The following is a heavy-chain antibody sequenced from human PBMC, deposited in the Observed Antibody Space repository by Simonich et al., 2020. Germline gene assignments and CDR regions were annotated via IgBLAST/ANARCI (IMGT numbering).Heavy chain of an antibody. CDR2: ISSSSSTI. J-gene: IGHJ3*02. CDR1: GFTFSSYC. V-gene: IGHV3-48*01. Sequence: EVQLVESGGGLVQPGGSLRLSCAASGFTFSSYCMNWVRQAPGKGLGWVSYISSSSSTIYYADSVKGRFTISRDNAKNSLYLQMNSLRAEDTDVYYCARDSSYYAFDIWGQGTMVTVSS. CDR3: ARDSSYYAFDI. D-gene: IGHD5-12*01.